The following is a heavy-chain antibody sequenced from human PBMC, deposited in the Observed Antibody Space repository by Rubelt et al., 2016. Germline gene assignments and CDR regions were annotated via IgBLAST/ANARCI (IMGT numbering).Heavy chain of an antibody. Sequence: QVQLVQSGAEVKKPGSSVKVSCKASGGTFSSYAISWVRQAPGQGLEWMGRIIPILGIANYEQKFQGRVTITAGKSTSTAYMGLSSLRSEDTAVYYCARGGGGNSGYGDYWGQGTLVTVSS. CDR2: IIPILGIA. CDR1: GGTFSSYA. D-gene: IGHD5-12*01. J-gene: IGHJ4*02. V-gene: IGHV1-69*04. CDR3: ARGGGGNSGYGDY.